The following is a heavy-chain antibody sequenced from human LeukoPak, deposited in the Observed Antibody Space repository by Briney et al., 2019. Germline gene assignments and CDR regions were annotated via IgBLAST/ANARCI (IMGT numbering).Heavy chain of an antibody. CDR2: IYYSGST. V-gene: IGHV4-59*01. Sequence: SETLSLTCTVSGGSISSYYWSWIRQPPGKGLEWIGYIYYSGSTNYNPSLKSRVTISVDTSKNQFSLKLSSVTAADTAVYYCARAGYYYDSSGYYPWGQGTLVTVSS. CDR3: ARAGYYYDSSGYYP. D-gene: IGHD3-22*01. CDR1: GGSISSYY. J-gene: IGHJ5*02.